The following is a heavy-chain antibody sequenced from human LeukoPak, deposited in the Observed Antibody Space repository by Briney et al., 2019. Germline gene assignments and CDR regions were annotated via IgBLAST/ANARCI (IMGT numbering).Heavy chain of an antibody. J-gene: IGHJ5*02. Sequence: SETLSLTCTVSGGSISSSSYYWGWIRQPPGKGLEWIGSIYYSGSTYYNPSLKSRVTISVDTSKDQFSLKLSSVTAADTAVYYCARRALGMQPFDPWGQGTLVTVSS. V-gene: IGHV4-39*07. CDR2: IYYSGST. CDR1: GGSISSSSYY. D-gene: IGHD1-26*01. CDR3: ARRALGMQPFDP.